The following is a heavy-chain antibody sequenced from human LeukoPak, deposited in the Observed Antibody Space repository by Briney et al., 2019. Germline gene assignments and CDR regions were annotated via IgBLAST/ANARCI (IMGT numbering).Heavy chain of an antibody. V-gene: IGHV1-46*01. CDR2: INPSGGST. J-gene: IGHJ4*02. D-gene: IGHD3-10*01. Sequence: ASVKVSCKASGYTFTTYYIHWVRQAPGQGLEWMGIINPSGGSTNYAQKFQGRVTMTRDTSTSTVYMELSGLTSEDTGVYYCARDLRSGSVRFDYWGQGTLVTVSP. CDR1: GYTFTTYY. CDR3: ARDLRSGSVRFDY.